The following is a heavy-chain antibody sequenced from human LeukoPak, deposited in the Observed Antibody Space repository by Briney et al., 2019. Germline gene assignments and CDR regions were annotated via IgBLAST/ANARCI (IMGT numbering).Heavy chain of an antibody. Sequence: ASVKVSCKTSDYTFTSYGISWVRQAPGQGLEGMGWISAYNGNKNYAQKLQGRVTMTTDTSTSTAYMELRSLRSDDTAVYYCARDLIVVVPAAMPRFDYWGQGTLVTVSS. CDR3: ARDLIVVVPAAMPRFDY. J-gene: IGHJ4*02. CDR2: ISAYNGNK. V-gene: IGHV1-18*01. CDR1: DYTFTSYG. D-gene: IGHD2-2*01.